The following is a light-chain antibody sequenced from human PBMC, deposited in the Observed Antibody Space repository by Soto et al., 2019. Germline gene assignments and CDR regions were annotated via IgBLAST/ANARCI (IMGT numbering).Light chain of an antibody. CDR1: SSDVGAYNS. J-gene: IGLJ1*01. CDR2: DVS. V-gene: IGLV2-14*01. Sequence: QSVLTQPASVSGSPGQSITISCTGTSSDVGAYNSVAWYQHNPGKAPKLMIYDVSNRPSGVSSRFSGSKSANTASLSISGLQADDEADYYCSSYTSSSTLVFGTGTQLTVL. CDR3: SSYTSSSTLV.